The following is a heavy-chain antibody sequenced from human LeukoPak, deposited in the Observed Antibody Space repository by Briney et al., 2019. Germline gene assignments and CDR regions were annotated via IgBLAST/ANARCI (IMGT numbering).Heavy chain of an antibody. CDR3: ARPEHGCSSTSCYRDYYYYYGMDV. J-gene: IGHJ6*02. D-gene: IGHD2-2*02. CDR1: GGTFISYA. V-gene: IGHV1-69*13. CDR2: IIPTFGTA. Sequence: SVKVSCKASGGTFISYAISWVRQAPGQGLEWMGGIIPTFGTANYAQKFQGRVTITADESTSTAYMELSSLRSEDTAVYYCARPEHGCSSTSCYRDYYYYYGMDVWGQGSTVTVSS.